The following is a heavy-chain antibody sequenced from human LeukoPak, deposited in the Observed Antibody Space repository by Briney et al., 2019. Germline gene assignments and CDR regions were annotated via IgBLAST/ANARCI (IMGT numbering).Heavy chain of an antibody. Sequence: SETLSLTCTVSGYSISSGYYWGWIRQPPGKGLEWIGTIYHSGSTYYNPSLKSRVTISVDTSKHQFSLKLSSVTAADTAVYYCARVNSFGGVIVRWGQGTLVTVSS. V-gene: IGHV4-38-2*02. CDR1: GYSISSGYY. D-gene: IGHD3-16*02. J-gene: IGHJ4*02. CDR3: ARVNSFGGVIVR. CDR2: IYHSGST.